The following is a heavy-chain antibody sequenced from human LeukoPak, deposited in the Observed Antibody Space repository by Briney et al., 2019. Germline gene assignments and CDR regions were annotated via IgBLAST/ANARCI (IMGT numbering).Heavy chain of an antibody. Sequence: SVKVSCKASGGTFSSYAISWVRQAPGHGLEWMGGIIPIFGTANYAQKFQGRVTITADESTSTAYMELSSLRSEDTAVYYCARNVAVAGKTNYYYYGMDVWGQGTTVTVSS. V-gene: IGHV1-69*13. CDR1: GGTFSSYA. CDR3: ARNVAVAGKTNYYYYGMDV. D-gene: IGHD6-19*01. J-gene: IGHJ6*02. CDR2: IIPIFGTA.